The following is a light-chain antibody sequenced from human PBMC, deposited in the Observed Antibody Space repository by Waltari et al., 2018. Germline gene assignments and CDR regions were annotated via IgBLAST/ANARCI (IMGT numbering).Light chain of an antibody. J-gene: IGLJ2*01. V-gene: IGLV1-47*01. CDR3: AAWDDSLYVV. Sequence: QSVLTQPPSASGTPGQTVTISCSGSSSNVGRNSVSWYQQLPGTAPKLLIYRYDQRPSGVPARFFGSKSGTSASLVITGLRPEDEADYYCAAWDDSLYVVFGGGTRLTV. CDR2: RYD. CDR1: SSNVGRNS.